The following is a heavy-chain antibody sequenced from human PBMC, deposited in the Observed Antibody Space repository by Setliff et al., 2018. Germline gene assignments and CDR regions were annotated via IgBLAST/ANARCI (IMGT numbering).Heavy chain of an antibody. CDR1: GGSISRGSYD. CDR3: ASGGYSYGLGGFPLDY. D-gene: IGHD5-18*01. Sequence: SETLSLTCTVSGGSISRGSYDWSWIRQPAGKGLEWIGRIYTSGSTNYNPSLKSRVTISVDTSKNQFSLKLSSVTAADTAVYYCASGGYSYGLGGFPLDYWGQGTLVTVSS. CDR2: IYTSGST. J-gene: IGHJ4*02. V-gene: IGHV4-61*02.